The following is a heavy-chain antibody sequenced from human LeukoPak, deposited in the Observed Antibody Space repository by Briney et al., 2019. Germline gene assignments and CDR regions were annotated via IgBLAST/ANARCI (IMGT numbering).Heavy chain of an antibody. V-gene: IGHV1-3*01. CDR1: GYTFTSYA. D-gene: IGHD6-19*01. Sequence: ASVKVSRKASGYTFTSYAMHWVRQAPGQRLEWMGWINAGNGNTKYSQKFQGRVTITRDTSASTAYMELSSLRSEDTAVYYCAREGIAVAPGYYGMDVWGKGTTVTVSS. J-gene: IGHJ6*04. CDR2: INAGNGNT. CDR3: AREGIAVAPGYYGMDV.